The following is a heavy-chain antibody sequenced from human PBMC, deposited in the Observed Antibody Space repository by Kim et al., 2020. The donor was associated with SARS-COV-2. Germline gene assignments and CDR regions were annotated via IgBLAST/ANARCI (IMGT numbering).Heavy chain of an antibody. V-gene: IGHV3-74*01. CDR2: INSEGSST. D-gene: IGHD2-15*01. J-gene: IGHJ5*02. CDR1: GFTFTSYW. CDR3: ARNRLADCSGGSCLNWFDP. Sequence: GGSLRLSCAASGFTFTSYWMHWVRQAPGKGLVWVSRINSEGSSTTYADSVKGRFTISRDNAKNTLYLQMKSLGAEDTAVYFCARNRLADCSGGSCLNWFDPWGQGTLVTVSS.